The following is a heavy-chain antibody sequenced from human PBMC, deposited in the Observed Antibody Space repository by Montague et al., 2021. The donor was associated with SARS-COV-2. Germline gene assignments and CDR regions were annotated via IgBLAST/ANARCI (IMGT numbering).Heavy chain of an antibody. V-gene: IGHV4-4*07. CDR1: GGSISGYF. CDR3: ARTRFESRGYYIPPFDY. CDR2: IYPSGGIFDSGRT. J-gene: IGHJ4*02. Sequence: SETLSLTCSVSGGSISGYFWSWIRQPAGKGLEWIGRIYPSGGIFDSGRTNYHPSLKSRVTVSIDTSRNQFSLSLNSVTAADTAVYYCARTRFESRGYYIPPFDYWGQGTLVTVSS. D-gene: IGHD3-22*01.